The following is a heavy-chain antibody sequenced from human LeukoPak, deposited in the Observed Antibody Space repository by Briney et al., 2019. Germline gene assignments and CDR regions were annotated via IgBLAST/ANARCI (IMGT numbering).Heavy chain of an antibody. CDR1: GFTFSRNA. Sequence: PGGSLRLSCAASGFTFSRNAMNWVRQTSGKGLEWVSSISSQSSYIYYADSVKGRFTISRDNARNSLYLQVNSLRAEDTPVYYCARSRGYSDEGMEIDFWGQGTLVTVSS. V-gene: IGHV3-21*01. CDR3: ARSRGYSDEGMEIDF. D-gene: IGHD5-18*01. CDR2: ISSQSSYI. J-gene: IGHJ4*02.